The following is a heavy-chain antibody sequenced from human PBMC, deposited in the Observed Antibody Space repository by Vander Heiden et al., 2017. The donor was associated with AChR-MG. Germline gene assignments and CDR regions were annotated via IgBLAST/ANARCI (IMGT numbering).Heavy chain of an antibody. Sequence: QITLKESGPTLVKPTQTLTLTCTFSGFSLSTSGVGVGWIRQPPGTALEWLALIYWDDDKRYSPSLKSRLTITKDTSKNQVVLTMTNMDPVDTATYYCALGGSGSARAAYWGQGTLVTVSS. D-gene: IGHD3-10*01. CDR2: IYWDDDK. CDR3: ALGGSGSARAAY. V-gene: IGHV2-5*02. CDR1: GFSLSTSGVG. J-gene: IGHJ4*02.